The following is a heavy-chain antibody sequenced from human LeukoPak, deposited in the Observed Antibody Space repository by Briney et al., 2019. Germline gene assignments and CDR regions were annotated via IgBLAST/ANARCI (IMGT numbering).Heavy chain of an antibody. J-gene: IGHJ1*01. D-gene: IGHD3-22*01. CDR1: GGSISSGGYS. CDR2: IYTSGST. CDR3: AREGTYYNSSGAVQH. Sequence: SETLSLTCAVSGGSISSGGYSWSWIRQPPGKGLEWIGRIYTSGSTNYNPSLKSRVTISVDTYKNQFSLKLSSVTAADTAVYYCAREGTYYNSSGAVQHWGQGTLVTVSS. V-gene: IGHV4-61*08.